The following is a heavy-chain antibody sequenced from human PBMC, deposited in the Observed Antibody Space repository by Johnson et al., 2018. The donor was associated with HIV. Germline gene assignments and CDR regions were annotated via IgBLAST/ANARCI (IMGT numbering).Heavy chain of an antibody. J-gene: IGHJ3*02. CDR1: GFTFSSYD. V-gene: IGHV3-13*01. CDR3: ARGRPYYNFWSGDDAFDI. CDR2: ICTAGDT. D-gene: IGHD3-3*01. Sequence: VQLVESGGGLVQPGGSLRLSCAASGFTFSSYDMHWVRQATGKGLEWVSAICTAGDTYYPGSVKGRFTISRENAKNSLYLQMNSLRAGDTAVYYCARGRPYYNFWSGDDAFDIWGQGTMVTVSS.